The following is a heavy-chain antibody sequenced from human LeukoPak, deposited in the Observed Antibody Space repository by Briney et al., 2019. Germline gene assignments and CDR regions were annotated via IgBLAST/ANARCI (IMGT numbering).Heavy chain of an antibody. CDR1: GFTFSSYD. D-gene: IGHD1-26*01. CDR2: ISGSGGST. Sequence: SGGPLRLSCTASGFTFSSYDMSWVRQAPGKGLEGVSAISGSGGSTYYADSVKGRFTISRDNSKNTLYLQMNSLRAEDTAVYYCANRGSPREYYFDYWGQGTLVTVSS. CDR3: ANRGSPREYYFDY. J-gene: IGHJ4*02. V-gene: IGHV3-23*01.